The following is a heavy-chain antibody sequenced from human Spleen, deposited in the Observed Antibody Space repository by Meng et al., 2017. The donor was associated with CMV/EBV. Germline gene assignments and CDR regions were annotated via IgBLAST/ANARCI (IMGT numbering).Heavy chain of an antibody. V-gene: IGHV1-46*04. D-gene: IGHD3-16*01. J-gene: IGHJ4*02. CDR2: INPSTTTT. CDR1: GYTFTSYY. CDR3: ARDLTYGTGDYLDY. Sequence: ASVKVSCKTSGYTFTSYYIHWGRQAPGQGLEWMGMINPSTTTTTYAQRLQGRVAMTRDTSTSTVYMDLSSLRSDDTAVYYCARDLTYGTGDYLDYWGQGTRVTVSS.